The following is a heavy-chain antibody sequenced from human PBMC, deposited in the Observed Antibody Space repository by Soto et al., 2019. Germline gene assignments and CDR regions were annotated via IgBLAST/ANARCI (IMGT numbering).Heavy chain of an antibody. CDR1: GFTFDDYA. Sequence: GGSLRLSCAASGFTFDDYAMHWVRQAPGKGLEWVSGISWNSGSIGYADSVKGRFTISRDNAKNSRYLQMNSLRAEDTALYYCAKDVLKQQYYMDVWGKGTTVTVSS. CDR3: AKDVLKQQYYMDV. V-gene: IGHV3-9*01. J-gene: IGHJ6*03. CDR2: ISWNSGSI.